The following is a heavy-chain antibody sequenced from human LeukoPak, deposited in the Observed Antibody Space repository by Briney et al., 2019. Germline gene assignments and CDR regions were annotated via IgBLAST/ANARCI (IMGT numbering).Heavy chain of an antibody. CDR2: INHSGST. CDR3: ARGLVHRRGIVVSSRYYLDV. J-gene: IGHJ6*03. V-gene: IGHV4-34*01. D-gene: IGHD2-2*01. CDR1: GGSFIGYY. Sequence: SETLSLTCAVYGGSFIGYYWSWIRQPPGKGLEWIGEINHSGSTNYNPSLKSRVTISVDTSKNQFSLKLSSVTAADTAVYYCARGLVHRRGIVVSSRYYLDVWGKGTTVTVSS.